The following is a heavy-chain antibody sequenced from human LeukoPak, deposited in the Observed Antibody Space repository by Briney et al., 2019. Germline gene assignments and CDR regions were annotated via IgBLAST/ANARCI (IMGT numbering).Heavy chain of an antibody. D-gene: IGHD6-6*01. CDR1: GFTFCDYA. J-gene: IGHJ4*02. V-gene: IGHV3-49*04. CDR3: TTDPPTRY. Sequence: GGSLRLSCTASGFTFCDYAMSWVRQAPGKGLEWVGFIRSKASGGTGEYAASVKGRFTISRDDSKSIAYLQMDSLKTEDTALYYCTTDPPTRYWGQGTVVTVSS. CDR2: IRSKASGGTG.